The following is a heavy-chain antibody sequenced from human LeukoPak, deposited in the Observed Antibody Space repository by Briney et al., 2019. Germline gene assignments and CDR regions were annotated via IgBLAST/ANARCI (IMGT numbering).Heavy chain of an antibody. CDR2: INHSGST. J-gene: IGHJ4*02. V-gene: IGHV4-34*01. Sequence: SETLSLACAVYGGSFSGYYWSWIRQPPGKGLEWIGEINHSGSTNYNPSLKSRVTISVDTSENQFSLKLSSVTAADTAVYYCARGRRVNYYDSSGYYPDWGQGTLVTVSS. CDR3: ARGRRVNYYDSSGYYPD. D-gene: IGHD3-22*01. CDR1: GGSFSGYY.